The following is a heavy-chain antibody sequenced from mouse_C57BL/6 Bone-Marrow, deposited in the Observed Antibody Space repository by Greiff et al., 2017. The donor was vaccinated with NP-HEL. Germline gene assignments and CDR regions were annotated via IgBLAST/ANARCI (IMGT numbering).Heavy chain of an antibody. J-gene: IGHJ4*01. CDR2: IHPNSGST. CDR1: GYTFTSYW. CDR3: ARAPPITTVVAEYAMDY. D-gene: IGHD1-1*01. Sequence: QVQLQQPGAELVKPGASVKLSCKASGYTFTSYWMHWVKQRPGQGLEWIGMIHPNSGSTNYNEKFKSKATLTVDKSSSTAYMQLSSLTSEDSAVYYCARAPPITTVVAEYAMDYWGQGTSVTVSS. V-gene: IGHV1-64*01.